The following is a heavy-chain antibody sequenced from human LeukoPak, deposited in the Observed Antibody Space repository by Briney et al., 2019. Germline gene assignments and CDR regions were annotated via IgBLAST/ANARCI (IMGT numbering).Heavy chain of an antibody. CDR3: ARGSTYYDSSGQVPFDY. Sequence: GGSLRLSCAASGFTFSTYSMNWVRQAPGKGLEWVSYICSSSSTIYYADSVKGRITISRDNAKNSLYLQMNSLRAEDTAVYYCARGSTYYDSSGQVPFDYWGQGTLVTVSS. CDR2: ICSSSSTI. V-gene: IGHV3-48*01. D-gene: IGHD3-22*01. J-gene: IGHJ4*02. CDR1: GFTFSTYS.